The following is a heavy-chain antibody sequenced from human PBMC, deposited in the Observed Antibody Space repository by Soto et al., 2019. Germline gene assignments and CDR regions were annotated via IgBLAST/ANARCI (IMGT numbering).Heavy chain of an antibody. J-gene: IGHJ6*02. CDR2: ISYDGSNK. D-gene: IGHD2-15*01. CDR3: ARGGVVEPLYYYYGMDV. CDR1: GFTFSIYA. V-gene: IGHV3-30-3*01. Sequence: GGSLRLSCAASGFTFSIYAMHWVRHAPGKGLEWVAVISYDGSNKYYADSVKGRFTISRDNSKNTLYLQMNSLRAEDTAVYYCARGGVVEPLYYYYGMDVWGQGTTVTVSS.